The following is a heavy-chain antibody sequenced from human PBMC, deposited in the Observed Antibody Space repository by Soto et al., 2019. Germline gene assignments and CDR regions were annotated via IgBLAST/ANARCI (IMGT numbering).Heavy chain of an antibody. CDR3: ARSDYYYYYMDV. V-gene: IGHV4-39*01. Sequence: SETLSLTCTVSGGSISSSSYYWGWIRQPPGKGLEWIGSIYYSGSTYYNPSLKSRVTISVDTSKNQFSLKLSSVTAADTAVYYCARSDYYYYYMDVWGKGTTVTVSS. J-gene: IGHJ6*03. CDR1: GGSISSSSYY. CDR2: IYYSGST.